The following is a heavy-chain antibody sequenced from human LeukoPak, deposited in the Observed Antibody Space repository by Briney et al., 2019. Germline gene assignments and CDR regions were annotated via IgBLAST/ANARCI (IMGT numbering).Heavy chain of an antibody. J-gene: IGHJ5*02. CDR2: MNPNSGNT. D-gene: IGHD5-18*01. Sequence: GASVKVSCKASGYTFTSYDINWVRQATGQGLEWMGWMNPNSGNTGYAQKFQGRVTMTRNTSISTAYMELSSLRSEDTAVYYCATTSDTAMVTFDPWGQGTLVTVSS. V-gene: IGHV1-8*01. CDR1: GYTFTSYD. CDR3: ATTSDTAMVTFDP.